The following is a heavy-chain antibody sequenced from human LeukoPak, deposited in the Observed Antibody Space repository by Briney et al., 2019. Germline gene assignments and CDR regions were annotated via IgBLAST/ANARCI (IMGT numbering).Heavy chain of an antibody. Sequence: PSETLSLTCAVYGGSFSGYYWSWIRQPPGKGLEWIGEINHSGSTNYNPSLKSRVTISVDTSKNQFSLKLSSVTAADTAVYYCARQTYYDILTGYYRSFDYWGQGTLVTVSS. CDR2: INHSGST. J-gene: IGHJ4*02. CDR1: GGSFSGYY. D-gene: IGHD3-9*01. V-gene: IGHV4-34*01. CDR3: ARQTYYDILTGYYRSFDY.